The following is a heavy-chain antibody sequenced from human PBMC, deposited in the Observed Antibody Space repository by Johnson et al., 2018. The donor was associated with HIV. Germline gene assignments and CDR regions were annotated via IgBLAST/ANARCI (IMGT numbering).Heavy chain of an antibody. Sequence: QVQLVESGGGVVQPGRSLRLSCAASGFAFSSYAVHWVRQAPGKGLEWVAVISYDGSNKYYADSVKGRFTISRDNSKNTLYLQMNSLRAEDTAVYYCARVIQAAGTVDDAFDIWGQGTMVTVSS. J-gene: IGHJ3*02. CDR2: ISYDGSNK. CDR1: GFAFSSYA. D-gene: IGHD6-13*01. V-gene: IGHV3-30*04. CDR3: ARVIQAAGTVDDAFDI.